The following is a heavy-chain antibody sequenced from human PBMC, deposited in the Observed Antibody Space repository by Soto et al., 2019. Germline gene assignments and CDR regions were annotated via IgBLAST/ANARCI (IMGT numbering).Heavy chain of an antibody. CDR1: GGSVSRTSYY. CDR3: ARKGGAAGGYDYYHYRMDV. D-gene: IGHD6-13*01. J-gene: IGHJ6*02. Sequence: PSDTLFPTCTGSGGSVSRTSYYWSWIRQHPGKELRWIGDIYYSGSTNYNPSPKSRVTISVDTSKNQFSLKLSSVTAADTAVYYCARKGGAAGGYDYYHYRMDVWGQGTTVT. V-gene: IGHV4-61*01. CDR2: IYYSGST.